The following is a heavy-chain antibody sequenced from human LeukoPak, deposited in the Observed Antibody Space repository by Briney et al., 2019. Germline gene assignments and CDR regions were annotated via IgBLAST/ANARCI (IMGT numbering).Heavy chain of an antibody. Sequence: GASVKVSFKASGGTFSIYAISWVRQAPGQGLEWMGGIIPIFGTANYAQKFQGRVTITADKSTSTAYMGLSSLRSEDTAVYYCARDNPGYSSSWPTGNWFDPWGQGTLVTVSS. V-gene: IGHV1-69*06. D-gene: IGHD6-13*01. CDR1: GGTFSIYA. CDR2: IIPIFGTA. J-gene: IGHJ5*02. CDR3: ARDNPGYSSSWPTGNWFDP.